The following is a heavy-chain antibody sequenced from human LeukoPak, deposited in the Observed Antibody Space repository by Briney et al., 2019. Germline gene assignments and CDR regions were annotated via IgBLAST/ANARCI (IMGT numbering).Heavy chain of an antibody. Sequence: SVKVSCKASGGTFSSYAISWVRQAPGQGLEWMGGIIPIFGTANYAQKFQGRVTITADESTSTAYMELSSLRSEDTAVYYCGRPVPVAGRRGYYFDYWGQGTLVTVSS. CDR2: IIPIFGTA. CDR1: GGTFSSYA. V-gene: IGHV1-69*13. J-gene: IGHJ4*02. CDR3: GRPVPVAGRRGYYFDY. D-gene: IGHD6-19*01.